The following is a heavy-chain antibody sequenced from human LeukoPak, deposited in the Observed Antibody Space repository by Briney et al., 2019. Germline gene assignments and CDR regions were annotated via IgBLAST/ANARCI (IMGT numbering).Heavy chain of an antibody. CDR1: GGSISGYY. CDR2: IYYSGST. CDR3: ARGDSSGYWNWFDP. V-gene: IGHV4-59*01. D-gene: IGHD3-22*01. Sequence: SETLSLTCTVSGGSISGYYWSWIRQPPGKGLEWIGYIYYSGSTNYNPSLKSRVTISVDTSKNQFSLKLSSVIAADTAVYYCARGDSSGYWNWFDPWGQRTLVTVSS. J-gene: IGHJ5*02.